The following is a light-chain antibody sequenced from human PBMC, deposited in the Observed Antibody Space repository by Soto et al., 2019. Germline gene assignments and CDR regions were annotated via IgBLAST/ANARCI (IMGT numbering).Light chain of an antibody. V-gene: IGKV3-11*01. Sequence: EIVLTQSPATLSLSPGAGATLSCRASQTVSNFLAWYQQKPGQAPRLLIYDASKRATGIPARFSGSGSGTELTITISSLQSEDCEVYYCQQYNNWPQTFGQGTKVDIK. CDR1: QTVSNF. J-gene: IGKJ1*01. CDR3: QQYNNWPQT. CDR2: DAS.